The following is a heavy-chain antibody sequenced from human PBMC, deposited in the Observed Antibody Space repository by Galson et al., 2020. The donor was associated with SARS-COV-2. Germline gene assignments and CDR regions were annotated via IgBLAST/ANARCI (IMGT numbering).Heavy chain of an antibody. Sequence: SETLSLTCTVSGGSINSGGYYWSSIRQRTAEGLEWIGPIYYSGSTYYNPSIKSPFTISLDTSGIQFSLKLSSVAAADTAVYYCARATVVLGAFDVWGQGTMVTVAS. CDR2: IYYSGST. CDR3: ARATVVLGAFDV. V-gene: IGHV4-31*01. J-gene: IGHJ3*01. D-gene: IGHD3-22*01. CDR1: GGSINSGGYY.